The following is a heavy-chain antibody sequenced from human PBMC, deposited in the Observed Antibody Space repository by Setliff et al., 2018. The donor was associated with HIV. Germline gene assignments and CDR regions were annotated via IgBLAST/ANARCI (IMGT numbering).Heavy chain of an antibody. CDR1: GGSFSGHY. Sequence: TETLSLTCAVYGGSFSGHYWSWIRQTPGKGLEWIGDISHSGSTNYNPSLKSRVTISVDTSKNQFSLRLTSVTAADTAVYFCARGSRSPLVNKFRVTPAFDYWGQGTLVTVSS. V-gene: IGHV4-34*01. CDR2: ISHSGST. CDR3: ARGSRSPLVNKFRVTPAFDY. D-gene: IGHD2-21*02. J-gene: IGHJ4*01.